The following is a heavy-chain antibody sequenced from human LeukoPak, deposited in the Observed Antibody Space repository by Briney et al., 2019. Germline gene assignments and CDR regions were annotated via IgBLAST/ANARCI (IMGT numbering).Heavy chain of an antibody. CDR3: AIAKDIRAYYDFWSGYAFYI. D-gene: IGHD3-3*01. CDR2: ISAYNGNT. CDR1: GYTFTIYD. J-gene: IGHJ3*02. Sequence: VASVTVSFTASGYTFTIYDISWVRPGQGQGRERMGWISAYNGNTNYARKLQGLVTMTTDTTTSTAYMELRSLRSDDTAVYYWAIAKDIRAYYDFWSGYAFYIWGQGTIVT. V-gene: IGHV1-18*01.